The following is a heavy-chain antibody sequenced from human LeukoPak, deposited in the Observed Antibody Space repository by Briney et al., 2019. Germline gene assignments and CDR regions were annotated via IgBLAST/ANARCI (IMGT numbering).Heavy chain of an antibody. CDR3: AREGTYYYDSSPDY. D-gene: IGHD3-22*01. V-gene: IGHV4-39*07. CDR1: GGSISSSSYY. J-gene: IGHJ4*02. Sequence: SETLSLTYTVSGGSISSSSYYWGWIRQPPGKGLEWIGSIYYSGSTYYNPSLKSRVTISVDTSKNQFSLKLNSVTAADTAVYYCAREGTYYYDSSPDYWGQGTLVTVSS. CDR2: IYYSGST.